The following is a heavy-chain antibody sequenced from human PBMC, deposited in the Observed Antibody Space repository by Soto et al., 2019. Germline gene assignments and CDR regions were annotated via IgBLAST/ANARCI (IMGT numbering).Heavy chain of an antibody. Sequence: QVQLVESGGGVVQPGRSLRLSCAASGFTFSNYAVHWARQAPGKGLEWVAVISYDGGNKYYADSVKGRFTISRDNSNDTLYLQRNSLRAEDTAVYYCARDRGWELGPGDYWGQGTLVTVSS. V-gene: IGHV3-30-3*01. CDR2: ISYDGGNK. J-gene: IGHJ4*02. D-gene: IGHD1-26*01. CDR3: ARDRGWELGPGDY. CDR1: GFTFSNYA.